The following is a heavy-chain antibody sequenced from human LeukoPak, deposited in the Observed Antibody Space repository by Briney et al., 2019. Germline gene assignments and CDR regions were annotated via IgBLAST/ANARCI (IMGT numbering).Heavy chain of an antibody. CDR2: IRYDGSNK. J-gene: IGHJ6*03. CDR3: AKGVGFSYYYMDV. D-gene: IGHD1-26*01. V-gene: IGHV3-30*02. Sequence: PGGSLRLSCAASGFTFSSYGMHWVRQAPGKGLEWVAFIRYDGSNKYYADSVKGRFTISRDNSKDTLYLQMNSLRAEDTAVYYCAKGVGFSYYYMDVWGKGTTVTISS. CDR1: GFTFSSYG.